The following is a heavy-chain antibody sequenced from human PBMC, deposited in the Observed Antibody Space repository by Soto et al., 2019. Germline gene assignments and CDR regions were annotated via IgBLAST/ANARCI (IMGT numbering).Heavy chain of an antibody. J-gene: IGHJ4*02. CDR1: GGSISSYY. CDR3: ARDAMAAGTFYFDY. CDR2: IYYSGST. V-gene: IGHV4-59*01. Sequence: PSETLSLTCTVSGGSISSYYWSWIRQPPGKGLEWIGYIYYSGSTNYNPSLKSRVTISVDTSKNQFSLKLSSVTAADTAVYYCARDAMAAGTFYFDYWGQGTLVTVSS. D-gene: IGHD6-13*01.